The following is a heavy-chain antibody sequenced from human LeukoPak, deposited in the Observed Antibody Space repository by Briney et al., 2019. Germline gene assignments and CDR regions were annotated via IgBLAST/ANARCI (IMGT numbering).Heavy chain of an antibody. Sequence: GGSLRLSCAASGFTFSSFAMHWVRQAPGKGLEWVADIWYNGSNKYYAESVKGRFTISRDNSRNTLYLQMNSLRAEDTAVYYCARGRIAAADPYYFDYWGQGTLITVSS. V-gene: IGHV3-33*01. CDR3: ARGRIAAADPYYFDY. CDR2: IWYNGSNK. D-gene: IGHD6-13*01. J-gene: IGHJ4*02. CDR1: GFTFSSFA.